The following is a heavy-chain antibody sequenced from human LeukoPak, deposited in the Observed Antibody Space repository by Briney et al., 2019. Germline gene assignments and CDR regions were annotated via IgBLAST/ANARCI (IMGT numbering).Heavy chain of an antibody. Sequence: ASVKVSCKASGYTFTTYAMNWVRQAPGQGLEWMGWINTRTGNPTYAQGFTGRFVFSLDTSVSTAYLQISSLKAEDTAVYYCARGSLVETPDYWGQGTLVTVSS. V-gene: IGHV7-4-1*02. D-gene: IGHD4-23*01. CDR3: ARGSLVETPDY. CDR1: GYTFTTYA. CDR2: INTRTGNP. J-gene: IGHJ4*02.